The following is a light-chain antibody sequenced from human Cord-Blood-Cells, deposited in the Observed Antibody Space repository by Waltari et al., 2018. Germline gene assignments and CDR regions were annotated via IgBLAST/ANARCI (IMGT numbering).Light chain of an antibody. CDR1: QSVSSSY. CDR2: GAS. Sequence: ELVFTQSPGTLSWSPGERATLSCRASQSVSSSYLDWYQQKHGQAPRLLIYGASSRATGIPDRFSGSGSGTDFTLTISRLEPEDFALYYCQQYGSSPPITFGQGTRLEIK. J-gene: IGKJ5*01. V-gene: IGKV3-20*01. CDR3: QQYGSSPPIT.